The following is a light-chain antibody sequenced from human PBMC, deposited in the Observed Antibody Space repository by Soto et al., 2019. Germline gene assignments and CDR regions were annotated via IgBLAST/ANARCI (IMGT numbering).Light chain of an antibody. CDR1: QSVSSN. Sequence: EIVMTQSPATLSVSPGERATLSCRASQSVSSNLAWYQQKPGQAPRLLIYDASTRATGIPARFSGSGSGTEFTLTSSSLQSEDVAVYYCQEYNNWPITFGPGTKVDIK. CDR2: DAS. J-gene: IGKJ3*01. CDR3: QEYNNWPIT. V-gene: IGKV3-15*01.